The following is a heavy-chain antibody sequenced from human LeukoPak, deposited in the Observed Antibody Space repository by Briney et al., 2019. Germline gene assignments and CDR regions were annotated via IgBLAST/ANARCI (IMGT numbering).Heavy chain of an antibody. J-gene: IGHJ6*03. V-gene: IGHV1-8*03. CDR3: ARGHCSGYSYYYYMDV. CDR2: MNPNSGNT. Sequence: ASVKISCNASGYTFTSYDINWVRQATGQGLEWMGWMNPNSGNTGYAQKFQGRVTITRNTSISTAYMELSSLRSEDTAVYYCARGHCSGYSYYYYMDVWGKGTTVTVSS. D-gene: IGHD3-22*01. CDR1: GYTFTSYD.